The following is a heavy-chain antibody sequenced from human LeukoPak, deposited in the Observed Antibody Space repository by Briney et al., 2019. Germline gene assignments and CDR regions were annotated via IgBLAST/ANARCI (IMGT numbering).Heavy chain of an antibody. J-gene: IGHJ4*02. CDR2: ISSDGSST. CDR3: ARGTGYELLDF. D-gene: IGHD5-12*01. Sequence: GGSLRLSCAASGFTFSSYWMHWVRQAPGKGLVWVSRISSDGSSTSYADSVKGRFTISRDNAKNTLYLQMNSLRADDTAVYYCARGTGYELLDFWGQGTLVGVSS. CDR1: GFTFSSYW. V-gene: IGHV3-74*01.